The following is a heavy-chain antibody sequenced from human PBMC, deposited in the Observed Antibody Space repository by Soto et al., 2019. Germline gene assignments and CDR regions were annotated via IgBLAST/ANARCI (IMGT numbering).Heavy chain of an antibody. CDR1: GFTFSSYG. D-gene: IGHD7-27*01. Sequence: GGSLRLSCAASGFTFSSYGVHWVRQAPGKGLEWVAVIWYDGSNKYYADSVKGRFTISRDNSKNTLYPQMNSLRAEDTAVYYCARDLLGLAFDIWGQGTMVTVSS. V-gene: IGHV3-33*01. CDR3: ARDLLGLAFDI. J-gene: IGHJ3*02. CDR2: IWYDGSNK.